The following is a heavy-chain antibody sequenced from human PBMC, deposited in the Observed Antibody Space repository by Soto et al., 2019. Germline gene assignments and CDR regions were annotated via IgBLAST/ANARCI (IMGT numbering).Heavy chain of an antibody. CDR1: GFTLSGYA. CDR3: ARPVVSSVDVVRPFDS. CDR2: ISYDGRNQ. V-gene: IGHV3-30*04. Sequence: QVQLVESGGGVVQAGMSLRLSCAASGFTLSGYAMHWVRQAPGKGLEWVALISYDGRNQYYPDSVKGRFTISRDNSKSSLELQMESLRAEDTSIYYCARPVVSSVDVVRPFDSWGQGTLVTVSS. D-gene: IGHD2-21*01. J-gene: IGHJ4*02.